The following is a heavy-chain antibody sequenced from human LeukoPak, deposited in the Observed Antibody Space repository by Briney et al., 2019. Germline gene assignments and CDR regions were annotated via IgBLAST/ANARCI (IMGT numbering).Heavy chain of an antibody. CDR3: AKELTERWVIDAFDI. Sequence: GGSLRLSCAASGFTFSNYAMNWVRQAPGKGLEWVSSISHSGSISYADSVKGRFTISRDNSKNTLYLQMSSLRAEDTAIYYCAKELTERWVIDAFDIWGRGTVVTVSS. CDR1: GFTFSNYA. J-gene: IGHJ3*02. CDR2: ISHSGSI. V-gene: IGHV3-23*01. D-gene: IGHD2-21*01.